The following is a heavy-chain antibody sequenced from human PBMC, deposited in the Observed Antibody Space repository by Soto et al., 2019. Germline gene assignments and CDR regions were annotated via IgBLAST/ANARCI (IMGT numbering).Heavy chain of an antibody. D-gene: IGHD2-2*01. V-gene: IGHV4-34*01. CDR2: INHRGST. Sequence: SLTCVVYGGSFSGYYWSWIRQSPGKGLEWIGGINHRGSTNYNPSLESRVTISVDTSKNQFSLKLPSVTAADTAMYYCARDGFCTSTTCRVGNWFDPWGQGTLVTVPQ. CDR3: ARDGFCTSTTCRVGNWFDP. J-gene: IGHJ5*02. CDR1: GGSFSGYY.